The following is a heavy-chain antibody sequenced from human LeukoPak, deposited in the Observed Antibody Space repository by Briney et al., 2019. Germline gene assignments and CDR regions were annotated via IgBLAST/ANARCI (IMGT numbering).Heavy chain of an antibody. V-gene: IGHV1-69*05. CDR1: GGTFSSYA. J-gene: IGHJ4*02. CDR2: IIPIFGTA. Sequence: ASVKVSCKPSGGTFSSYAISWVRQAPGQGLEWMGGIIPIFGTANYAQKFQGRVTITTDESTSTAYMELSSLRSEDTAVYYCARGSGYFDWLNLDYWGQGTLVTVSS. D-gene: IGHD3-9*01. CDR3: ARGSGYFDWLNLDY.